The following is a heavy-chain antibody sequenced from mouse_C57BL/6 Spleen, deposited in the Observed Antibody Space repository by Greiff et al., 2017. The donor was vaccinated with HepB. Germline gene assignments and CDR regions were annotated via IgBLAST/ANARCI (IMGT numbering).Heavy chain of an antibody. CDR2: INPNNGGT. CDR3: ARGNSPDYFDY. CDR1: GYTFTDYY. Sequence: EVQLQQSGPELVKPGASVKISCKASGYTFTDYYMNWVKQSHGKSLEWIGDINPNNGGTSYNQKLKGKATLAVDKSSSTAYMELRSLTSEDSAFYDCARGNSPDYFDYWGQGTTLTVSS. J-gene: IGHJ2*01. D-gene: IGHD2-1*01. V-gene: IGHV1-26*01.